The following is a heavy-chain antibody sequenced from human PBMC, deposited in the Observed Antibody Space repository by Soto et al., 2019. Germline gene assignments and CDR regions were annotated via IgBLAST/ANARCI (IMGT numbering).Heavy chain of an antibody. CDR3: ARVGWTIVPHYYYYMDV. Sequence: WGSLRLSCAASGFTFSSYSMNWVRQAPGKGLEWVSSISSSSSYIYYADSVKGRFTISRDNAKNPLYLQMNSLRAEDTAVYYCARVGWTIVPHYYYYMDVWGKGTTVTVSS. J-gene: IGHJ6*03. D-gene: IGHD2-15*01. CDR2: ISSSSSYI. V-gene: IGHV3-21*01. CDR1: GFTFSSYS.